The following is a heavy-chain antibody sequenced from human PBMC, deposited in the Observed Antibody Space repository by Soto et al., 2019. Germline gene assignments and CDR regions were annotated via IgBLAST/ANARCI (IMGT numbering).Heavy chain of an antibody. D-gene: IGHD3-22*01. CDR1: GGTSNNYA. CDR2: IIPVFGTT. Sequence: QVQLVQSGAEVKKPGSSVKVSCKTSGGTSNNYAISWVRQAPGQGLEWMGGIIPVFGTTNYAQKLQGRVRITADKTTNTGYMELSSLRSEDTAVYLCARHGRVSDNSGFYQGDLDYWGQGTLVSVSS. CDR3: ARHGRVSDNSGFYQGDLDY. J-gene: IGHJ4*02. V-gene: IGHV1-69*06.